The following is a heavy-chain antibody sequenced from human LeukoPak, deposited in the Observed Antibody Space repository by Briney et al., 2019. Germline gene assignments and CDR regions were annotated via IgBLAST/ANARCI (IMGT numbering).Heavy chain of an antibody. CDR3: ARGEDTLTGYWSESGFDY. CDR1: GYTFTSYG. V-gene: IGHV1-18*01. Sequence: GASVKVSCKASGYTFTSYGISWVRQAPGQGLEWMGWISAYNGNTNYAQKLQGRVTMTTDTSTSTAYMELRSLRSDDTAVYYCARGEDTLTGYWSESGFDYWGQGTLVTVSS. CDR2: ISAYNGNT. D-gene: IGHD3-9*01. J-gene: IGHJ4*02.